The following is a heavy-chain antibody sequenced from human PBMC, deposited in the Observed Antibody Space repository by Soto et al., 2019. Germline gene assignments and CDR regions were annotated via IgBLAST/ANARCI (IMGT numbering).Heavy chain of an antibody. CDR3: ARPNRGYCSGGSCYRGVPRVAGWFDP. D-gene: IGHD2-15*01. CDR2: IYYSGST. CDR1: GGSISSSSYY. J-gene: IGHJ5*02. Sequence: SGTLSLTCTVSGGSISSSSYYWGRIRQPPGKGLEWIGSIYYSGSTYYNPSLKSRVTISVDTSKNQFSLKLSSVTAADTAVYYCARPNRGYCSGGSCYRGVPRVAGWFDPWGQGTLVTVSS. V-gene: IGHV4-39*01.